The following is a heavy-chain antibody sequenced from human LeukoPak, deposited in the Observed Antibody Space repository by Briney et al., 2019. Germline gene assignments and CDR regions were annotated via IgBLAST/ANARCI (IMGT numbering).Heavy chain of an antibody. V-gene: IGHV3-7*01. D-gene: IGHD2-21*02. CDR1: GFIFSDYW. Sequence: GGSLRLSCEASGFIFSDYWLSWVRQAPGKGLEGVATINQDGSEKHYVDSVKGRFSISRDNAKNTLYLQMNSLRAEDTAVYYCARDLGVYCGGDCYSLYHWGQGTLVAVSS. CDR3: ARDLGVYCGGDCYSLYH. CDR2: INQDGSEK. J-gene: IGHJ4*01.